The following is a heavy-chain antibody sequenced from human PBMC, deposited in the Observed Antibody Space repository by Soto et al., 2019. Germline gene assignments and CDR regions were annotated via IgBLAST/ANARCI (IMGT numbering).Heavy chain of an antibody. Sequence: GGSLRLSCAASGFTFSSYGMHWVRQAPGKGLEWVAVIWYDGSNKYYADSVKGRFTISRDNSKNTLYLQMNSLRAEDTAVYYCAKAFTMVRGANKYYYYGMDVWGQGTTVTVSS. CDR2: IWYDGSNK. J-gene: IGHJ6*02. V-gene: IGHV3-33*06. CDR3: AKAFTMVRGANKYYYYGMDV. CDR1: GFTFSSYG. D-gene: IGHD3-10*01.